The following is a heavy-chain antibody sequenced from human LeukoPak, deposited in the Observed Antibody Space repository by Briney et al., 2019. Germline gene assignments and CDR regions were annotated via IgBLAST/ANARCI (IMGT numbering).Heavy chain of an antibody. CDR2: INLYNGDT. V-gene: IGHV1-18*01. D-gene: IGHD3-10*01. J-gene: IGHJ4*02. CDR3: ARDPLYGSGSYYPYYFDY. CDR1: GYIFTNYG. Sequence: ASVKVSCKTSGYIFTNYGISWVRQAPGQGLEWMGWINLYNGDTNYAQKFQGRVTMTKDTSTSTAYMELRGLRSADTAVYYCARDPLYGSGSYYPYYFDYWGQGTLVTVSS.